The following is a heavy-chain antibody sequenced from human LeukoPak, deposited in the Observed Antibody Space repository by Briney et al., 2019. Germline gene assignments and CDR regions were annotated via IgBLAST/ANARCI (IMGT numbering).Heavy chain of an antibody. CDR3: ATEPMVRGVIIVDY. CDR2: VDPEDGET. D-gene: IGHD3-10*01. J-gene: IGHJ4*02. Sequence: ASVKISCKVSGYTFTDYYMHWVQQAPGKGLEWMGLVDPEDGETIYAEEFQGRVTITADTSTDTAYMELSSLRSEDTAVYYCATEPMVRGVIIVDYWGQGTLVTVSS. V-gene: IGHV1-69-2*01. CDR1: GYTFTDYY.